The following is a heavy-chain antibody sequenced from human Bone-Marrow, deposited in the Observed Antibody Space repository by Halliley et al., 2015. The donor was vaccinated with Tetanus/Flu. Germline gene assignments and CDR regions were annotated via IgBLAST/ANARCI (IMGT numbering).Heavy chain of an antibody. Sequence: KGLEWIGYIYHSGSTYYNPSLKSRVTISVDTSKNRFSLNLSSVTAADTAVYYCVTGAGWLPDYWGQGTLVTVS. J-gene: IGHJ4*02. D-gene: IGHD5-12*01. CDR3: VTGAGWLPDY. CDR2: IYHSGST. V-gene: IGHV4-30-2*04.